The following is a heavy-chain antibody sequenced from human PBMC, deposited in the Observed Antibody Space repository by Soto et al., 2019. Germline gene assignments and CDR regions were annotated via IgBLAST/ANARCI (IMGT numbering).Heavy chain of an antibody. CDR2: IDSSSSAI. J-gene: IGHJ4*02. CDR3: ARGRLWSFAF. CDR1: GFSFSIYS. Sequence: GGSLRLSCAASGFSFSIYSMTWVRQAPGKGLEWVSYIDSSSSAIYYAGSVKGRFTISRDNAKKSLYLEMNSLRDEDTAVYHCARGRLWSFAFWGQGTLVTVSS. D-gene: IGHD3-10*01. V-gene: IGHV3-48*02.